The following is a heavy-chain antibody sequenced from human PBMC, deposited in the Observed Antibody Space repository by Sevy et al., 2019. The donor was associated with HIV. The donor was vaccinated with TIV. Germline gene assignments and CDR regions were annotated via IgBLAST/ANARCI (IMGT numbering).Heavy chain of an antibody. Sequence: GGSLKISCKVSGYTLTQLSMHWVRQVPGKGLEWMGSFDPEDDETIYAQKFQGRVTMTEDTSTDTAYMELSSLRSEDTAVYYCATTKDYYENSGDPFDYWGQVTLVTVSS. V-gene: IGHV1-24*01. J-gene: IGHJ4*02. CDR3: ATTKDYYENSGDPFDY. CDR1: GYTLTQLS. CDR2: FDPEDDET. D-gene: IGHD3-22*01.